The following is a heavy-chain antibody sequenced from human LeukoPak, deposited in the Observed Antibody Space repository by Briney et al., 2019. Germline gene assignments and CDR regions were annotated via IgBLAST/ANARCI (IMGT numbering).Heavy chain of an antibody. V-gene: IGHV4-31*03. J-gene: IGHJ4*02. CDR2: IYYSGSS. CDR1: GGSISSGGYY. CDR3: ARWSRLHDY. Sequence: SETLSLTCTVSGGSISSGGYYWSWLRQHPGKGLEWIAYIYYSGSSNYNPTRKSRVTISVSTTKNPFSLRLSSVTAAHTAVYYCARWSRLHDYWGQGTLVTVPS.